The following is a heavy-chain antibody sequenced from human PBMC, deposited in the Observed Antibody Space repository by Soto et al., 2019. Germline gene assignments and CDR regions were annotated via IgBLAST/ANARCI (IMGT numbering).Heavy chain of an antibody. Sequence: QVQLVQSGAEVKKPGASVKVSCKASGYTFTSYYMHWVRQAPGQGLEWMGIIDPSGGGTSYAQKFRGGLTMTRDTSTSKVYMELSSLRSEATAVYYCARDRVDCSGGNCWRSVEDTWGQGTLVTVSS. J-gene: IGHJ5*02. CDR1: GYTFTSYY. CDR2: IDPSGGGT. D-gene: IGHD2-15*01. CDR3: ARDRVDCSGGNCWRSVEDT. V-gene: IGHV1-46*01.